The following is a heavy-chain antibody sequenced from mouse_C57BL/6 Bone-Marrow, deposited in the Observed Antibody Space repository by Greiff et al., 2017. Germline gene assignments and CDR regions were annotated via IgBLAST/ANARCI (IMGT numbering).Heavy chain of an antibody. CDR1: GFSLTSYA. CDR2: IWTGGGT. Sequence: VQLKQSGPGLVAPSQSLSITCTVSGFSLTSYAISWVRQPPGKGLEWLGVIWTGGGTNYNSALKSRLSISKDNSTSQVFLKMNSLQTDEKDTYYCARDPCGSEAWFAYWGQGTLVTVSA. D-gene: IGHD1-1*01. J-gene: IGHJ3*01. V-gene: IGHV2-9-1*01. CDR3: ARDPCGSEAWFAY.